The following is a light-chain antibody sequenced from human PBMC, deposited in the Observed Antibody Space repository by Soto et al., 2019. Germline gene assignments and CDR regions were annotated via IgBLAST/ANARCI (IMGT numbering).Light chain of an antibody. Sequence: QSVLTQPPSVSAAPRQKVTISCSGSSSNVGSNYVSWYQQLPGTAPKLLIYDNNKRPSGIPDRFSGSKSGTSATLDITGLQTGDEADYYCATWDRSLSVYVLFGGGTKLTVL. CDR2: DNN. CDR3: ATWDRSLSVYVL. V-gene: IGLV1-51*01. CDR1: SSNVGSNY. J-gene: IGLJ2*01.